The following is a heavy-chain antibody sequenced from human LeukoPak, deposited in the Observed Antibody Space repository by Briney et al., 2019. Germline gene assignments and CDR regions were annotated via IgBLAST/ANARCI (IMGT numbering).Heavy chain of an antibody. J-gene: IGHJ4*02. CDR3: AKDSPTPSIVGATPRGSWNY. Sequence: GGSLRLSCAASGFTFTSYAMSWVRQAPGKGLEWVSTISVSGGSTWYAGSVKGRFTISRDNSKNTLYLQMNSLRAEDTAVYYCAKDSPTPSIVGATPRGSWNYWGQGTLVTVFS. V-gene: IGHV3-23*01. CDR2: ISVSGGST. D-gene: IGHD1-26*01. CDR1: GFTFTSYA.